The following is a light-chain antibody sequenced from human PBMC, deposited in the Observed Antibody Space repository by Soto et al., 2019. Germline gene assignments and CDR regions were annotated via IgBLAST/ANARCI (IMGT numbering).Light chain of an antibody. CDR1: QGISSY. Sequence: IRMTQSPSSFSASTGDRVTITCRASQGISSYLAWYQQKPGKAPKLLIYAASTLQSGVPSRFSGSGSGTDFTLTISCLQSEDFATYYCQQYYSYPPTFGQGTKVDIK. CDR2: AAS. CDR3: QQYYSYPPT. V-gene: IGKV1-8*01. J-gene: IGKJ1*01.